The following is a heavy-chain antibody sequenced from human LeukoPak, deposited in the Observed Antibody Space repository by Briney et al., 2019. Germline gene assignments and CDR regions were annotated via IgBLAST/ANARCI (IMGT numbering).Heavy chain of an antibody. V-gene: IGHV5-10-1*01. D-gene: IGHD6-13*01. CDR1: GYNFTSYW. CDR2: IDPSDSYT. J-gene: IGHJ6*04. Sequence: GESLQISCKGSGYNFTSYWISWVRQMPGKGLEWMGRIDPSDSYTNYSPSFQGHVTISADKSISTAYLQWSSLKASDTAMYYCARTSSPQLGYYGMDVWGKGTTVTVSS. CDR3: ARTSSPQLGYYGMDV.